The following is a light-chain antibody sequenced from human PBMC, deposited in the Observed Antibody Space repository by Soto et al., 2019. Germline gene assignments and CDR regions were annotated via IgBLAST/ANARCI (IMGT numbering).Light chain of an antibody. CDR1: SSDVGGYNY. V-gene: IGLV2-8*01. J-gene: IGLJ2*01. Sequence: QSALTQPPSASGSPGQSVTISCTGTSSDVGGYNYVSWYQHHPGKAPKLMIYEVSKRPSVVPDRFSGSKSGNTASLTVSGLQAEDEADYYCSSYGGSNNVVFGGGTKVTVL. CDR3: SSYGGSNNVV. CDR2: EVS.